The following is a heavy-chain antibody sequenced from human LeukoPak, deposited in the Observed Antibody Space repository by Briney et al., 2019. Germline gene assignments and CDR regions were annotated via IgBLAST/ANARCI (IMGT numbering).Heavy chain of an antibody. J-gene: IGHJ4*02. CDR3: ATSRDYGDQYYFDY. V-gene: IGHV1-69*06. Sequence: SVKVSCKASGGTFSSYAISWVRQAPGQGLEWMGGIIPIFGTANYAQKFQGRVTITADKSTSTAYMEPSGLRSEDTAVYYCATSRDYGDQYYFDYWGQGTLVTVSS. CDR1: GGTFSSYA. CDR2: IIPIFGTA. D-gene: IGHD4-17*01.